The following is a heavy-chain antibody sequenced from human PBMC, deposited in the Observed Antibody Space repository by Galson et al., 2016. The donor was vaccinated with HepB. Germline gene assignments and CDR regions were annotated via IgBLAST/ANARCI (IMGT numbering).Heavy chain of an antibody. D-gene: IGHD2-21*01. CDR1: GFAFGDYA. V-gene: IGHV3-49*04. CDR2: IRSQAYGGTT. Sequence: SLRLSCATSGFAFGDYAMSWVRQAPGKGLEWVGFIRSQAYGGTTEYAASVKGRFTISRDDPESIAYLQMNSLKTEDTAVYYYTRDPPVTYYGYDCPYEAFDIWGQGTIVTVSP. CDR3: TRDPPVTYYGYDCPYEAFDI. J-gene: IGHJ3*02.